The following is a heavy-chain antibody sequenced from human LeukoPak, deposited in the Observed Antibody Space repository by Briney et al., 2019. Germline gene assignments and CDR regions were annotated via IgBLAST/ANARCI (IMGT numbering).Heavy chain of an antibody. CDR1: GFTFSSYS. V-gene: IGHV3-48*01. CDR2: ISRSSTTI. Sequence: GGSLRLSCVASGFTFSSYSMNWVRQAPGKGLEWVSYISRSSTTIYYADSVKGRFTISRDNSKNTLYLQMNSLRAEDTAVYYCAKPYSSTRKGGFDYWGQGTLVTVSS. D-gene: IGHD6-13*01. CDR3: AKPYSSTRKGGFDY. J-gene: IGHJ4*02.